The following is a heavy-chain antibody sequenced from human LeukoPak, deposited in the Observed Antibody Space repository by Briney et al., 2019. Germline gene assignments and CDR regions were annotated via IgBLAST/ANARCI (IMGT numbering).Heavy chain of an antibody. V-gene: IGHV3-74*01. Sequence: PGGSLRLSCAASGFTFSGYWMHWVRQAPGKGLVWVSRINSDGSSTNYADSVKGRFAISRDNAKNTLYLQMNSLRAEDTAVYYCARAVVVTASDYWGQGTLVTVSS. CDR2: INSDGSST. D-gene: IGHD2-21*02. J-gene: IGHJ4*02. CDR3: ARAVVVTASDY. CDR1: GFTFSGYW.